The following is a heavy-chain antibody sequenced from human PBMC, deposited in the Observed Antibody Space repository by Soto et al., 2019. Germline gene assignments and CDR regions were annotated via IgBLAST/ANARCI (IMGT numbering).Heavy chain of an antibody. CDR2: VSSDGYTK. CDR3: AKEIEVAGDLDY. D-gene: IGHD6-19*01. V-gene: IGHV3-30*18. J-gene: IGHJ4*01. CDR1: GFTFSNYG. Sequence: GGSLRLSCIASGFTFSNYGIHWVRQAPGKGLEWVAVVSSDGYTKYYADSVKGRLTISRDNSKNTLYLQMDSLRPEDTAVYYCAKEIEVAGDLDYWGLGTLVTVSS.